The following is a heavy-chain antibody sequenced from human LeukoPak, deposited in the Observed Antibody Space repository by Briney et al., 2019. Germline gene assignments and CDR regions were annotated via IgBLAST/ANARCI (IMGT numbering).Heavy chain of an antibody. Sequence: GGSLRPSCAASGFTFSSYWMHWVRQAPGKGLVWVSRINTDGSSTSYADSVKGRFTISRDNAKNTLYLQMNSLRAEDTAVYYCARDTATDEAWFDPWGQGTLVTVSS. CDR2: INTDGSST. J-gene: IGHJ5*02. D-gene: IGHD5-18*01. CDR3: ARDTATDEAWFDP. V-gene: IGHV3-74*01. CDR1: GFTFSSYW.